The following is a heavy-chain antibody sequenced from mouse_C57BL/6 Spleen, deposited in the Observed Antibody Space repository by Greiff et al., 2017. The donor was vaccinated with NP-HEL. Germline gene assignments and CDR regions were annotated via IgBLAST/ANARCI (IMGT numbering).Heavy chain of an antibody. Sequence: QVQLKESGPGLVQPSQSLSITCTVSGFSFTSYGVHWVRQTPGKGLEWLGVIWSGGSTDYNAAFFSSLTIIKGNSTRQAFFMMNSMQADDTAVYYYSEREDYYCYFDYWGQGTTLTVSS. CDR2: IWSGGST. V-gene: IGHV2-4*01. CDR3: SEREDYYCYFDY. D-gene: IGHD1-1*01. CDR1: GFSFTSYG. J-gene: IGHJ2*01.